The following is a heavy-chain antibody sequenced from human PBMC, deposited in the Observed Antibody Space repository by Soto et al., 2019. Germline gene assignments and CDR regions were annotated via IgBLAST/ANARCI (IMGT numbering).Heavy chain of an antibody. V-gene: IGHV3-33*01. CDR1: GFTFSSYG. D-gene: IGHD1-7*01. CDR2: IWYDGSNK. J-gene: IGHJ4*02. CDR3: ARVSSMGTTNELGY. Sequence: PGGSLRLSCAASGFTFSSYGMHWVRQAPGKGPEWVAVIWYDGSNKYYADSVKGRFTISRDNSKNTLYLQMNSLRAEDTAVYYCARVSSMGTTNELGYWGQGTLVTVSS.